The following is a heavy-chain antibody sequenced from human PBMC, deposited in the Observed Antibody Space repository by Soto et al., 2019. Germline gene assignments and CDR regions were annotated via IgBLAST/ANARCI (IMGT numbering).Heavy chain of an antibody. CDR2: IIPIFGTA. Sequence: GASVKVSCKASGGTFSSYAISWVRQAPGQGLEWMGGIIPIFGTANYAQKFQGRVTVTADESTRTAYMELSSLRSEDTAVYYCARGYYDSSGYYLWYYYYYYGMDVWGQGTTVTVSS. V-gene: IGHV1-69*13. D-gene: IGHD3-22*01. CDR3: ARGYYDSSGYYLWYYYYYYGMDV. CDR1: GGTFSSYA. J-gene: IGHJ6*01.